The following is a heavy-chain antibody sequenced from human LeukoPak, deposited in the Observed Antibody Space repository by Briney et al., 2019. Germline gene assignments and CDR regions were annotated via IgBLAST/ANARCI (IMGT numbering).Heavy chain of an antibody. CDR2: IYPCDSDT. CDR1: GYSFTSYC. J-gene: IGHJ4*02. V-gene: IGHV5-51*01. CDR3: ARHHYYDSSGYFDY. Sequence: GESLKISCKGSGYSFTSYCIGWVRQMPGKGLEWMGIIYPCDSDTRYSPSFQGQVTISADKSISTAYLQWSSLKASDTAMYYCARHHYYDSSGYFDYWGQGTLVTVSS. D-gene: IGHD3-22*01.